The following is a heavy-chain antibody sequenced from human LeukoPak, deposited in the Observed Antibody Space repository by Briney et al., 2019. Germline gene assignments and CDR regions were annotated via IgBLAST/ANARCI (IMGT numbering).Heavy chain of an antibody. V-gene: IGHV3-23*01. CDR2: ISGSGGST. CDR3: AKDLSDSSAFLVLHDAFDI. CDR1: GFTFSSYA. J-gene: IGHJ3*02. D-gene: IGHD3-22*01. Sequence: GGSLRLSCAASGFTFSSYAMSWVRQAPGKGLEWVSAISGSGGSTYYADSVKGRFTISRDNSKNTLYLQMNSQRAEDTAVYYCAKDLSDSSAFLVLHDAFDIWGQGTMVTVSS.